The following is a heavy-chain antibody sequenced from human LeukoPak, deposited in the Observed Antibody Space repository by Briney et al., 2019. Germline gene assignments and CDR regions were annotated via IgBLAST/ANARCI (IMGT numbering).Heavy chain of an antibody. Sequence: SETLSLTCAVYGGSFSGYYWSWIRQPPGKGLEWIGEINHSGSTNYNPSLESRVTISVDTSKNQFSLKLSSVTAADTAVHYCARAVGGDGSGSLWGPGTLVTVSS. CDR3: ARAVGGDGSGSL. J-gene: IGHJ4*02. CDR2: INHSGST. D-gene: IGHD3-10*01. CDR1: GGSFSGYY. V-gene: IGHV4-34*01.